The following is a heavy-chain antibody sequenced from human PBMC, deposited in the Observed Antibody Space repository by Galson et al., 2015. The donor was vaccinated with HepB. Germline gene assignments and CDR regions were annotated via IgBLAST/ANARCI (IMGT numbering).Heavy chain of an antibody. D-gene: IGHD3-10*01. CDR1: GASVTGYY. CDR3: ARHGFGSEDNV. Sequence: SETLSLTCTVSGASVTGYYWSWIRQPPGKGLQWIGYIYYDGNTNYNPSLESRVTMSVDTSKNQFSLNLRSVTATDTAVYYCARHGFGSEDNVWGQGTLVAVSS. V-gene: IGHV4-59*08. CDR2: IYYDGNT. J-gene: IGHJ1*01.